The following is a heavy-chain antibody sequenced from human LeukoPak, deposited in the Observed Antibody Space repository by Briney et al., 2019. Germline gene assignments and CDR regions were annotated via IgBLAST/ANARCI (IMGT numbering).Heavy chain of an antibody. CDR2: IYWDDDK. CDR1: GFSLSTSGVG. Sequence: SGPTLVKPTQTLTLACTFSGFSLSTSGVGVGWIRQPPGKALEWLALIYWDDDKRYSPSLKSRLTITKDTSKNQVVLTMTNMDPVDTATYYCTQIAAAGNLDYWGQGTLVTVSS. J-gene: IGHJ4*02. CDR3: TQIAAAGNLDY. D-gene: IGHD6-13*01. V-gene: IGHV2-5*02.